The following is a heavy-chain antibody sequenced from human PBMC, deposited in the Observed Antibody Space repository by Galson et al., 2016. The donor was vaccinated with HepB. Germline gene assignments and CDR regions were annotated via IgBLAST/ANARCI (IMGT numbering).Heavy chain of an antibody. D-gene: IGHD5-18*01. Sequence: PALVKPTQTLTLTCTFSGFSLSTSGMCVSWIRQPPGKALEWLARIDWDDDKYYSTSLKTRPTISKDTSKNQVVLTMTNMDPVDTATYYCARIALIGGLDTAMPRGSTVVMAFGYWGQGTLVTVSS. CDR2: IDWDDDK. V-gene: IGHV2-70*11. J-gene: IGHJ4*02. CDR1: GFSLSTSGMC. CDR3: ARIALIGGLDTAMPRGSTVVMAFGY.